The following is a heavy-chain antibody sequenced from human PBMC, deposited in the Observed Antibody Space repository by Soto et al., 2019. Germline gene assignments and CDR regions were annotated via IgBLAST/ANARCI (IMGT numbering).Heavy chain of an antibody. J-gene: IGHJ4*02. D-gene: IGHD5-18*01. CDR3: AKDRLGSYGSFDY. CDR2: ISGSGGST. CDR1: GFTFSSYA. V-gene: IGHV3-23*01. Sequence: EVQLLESGGGLVQPGGSLRLSCAASGFTFSSYAMSWVRQAPGKGLEWVSAISGSGGSTYYADSVKGRFTISRDNSKNTLYLQMNSLGAEGTAVYYCAKDRLGSYGSFDYWGQGTLVTVSS.